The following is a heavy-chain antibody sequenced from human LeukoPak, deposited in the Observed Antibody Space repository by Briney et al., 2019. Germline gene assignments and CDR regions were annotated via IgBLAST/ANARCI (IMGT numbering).Heavy chain of an antibody. CDR3: ARSVDF. J-gene: IGHJ4*02. CDR1: GFTFSSYW. CDR2: IKHDGSQK. V-gene: IGHV3-7*01. Sequence: GGSLRLSCAASGFTFSSYWMSWVRQAPGKGLEWVANIKHDGSQKYYGDSVKGRFTISRDNAKSSLYLQMNSLRAEDSAVYYCARSVDFWGQGTLVTVSS. D-gene: IGHD5/OR15-5a*01.